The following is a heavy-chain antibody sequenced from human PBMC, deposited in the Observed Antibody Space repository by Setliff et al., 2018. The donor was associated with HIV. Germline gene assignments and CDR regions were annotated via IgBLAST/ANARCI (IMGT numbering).Heavy chain of an antibody. J-gene: IGHJ4*02. CDR3: ATMQFGDFDY. CDR2: ISPYNGEV. CDR1: GYIFINYY. V-gene: IGHV1-18*01. Sequence: ASVKVSCKTSGYIFINYYVTWVRQAPGQGLEWVGQISPYNGEVRYAQRIQGRITMTTHTSTTTAYMELRSLGSDDTAIYFCATMQFGDFDYWGQGTLVTVSS. D-gene: IGHD3-10*01.